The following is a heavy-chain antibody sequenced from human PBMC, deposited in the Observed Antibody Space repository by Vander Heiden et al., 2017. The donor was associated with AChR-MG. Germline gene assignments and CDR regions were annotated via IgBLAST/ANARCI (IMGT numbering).Heavy chain of an antibody. CDR2: IYPGDSDT. Sequence: EVQLVQSGAEVKKPGESLKISCKGSGYSFSRYWVGWVRQRPGKGLEWMGIIYPGDSDTRYSPAFQGQVTIAADKSISTAYLQWSSLKASDTAMYYCARQSIVATMPTGGWFDPWGQGTLVTVSS. D-gene: IGHD5-12*01. CDR3: ARQSIVATMPTGGWFDP. J-gene: IGHJ5*02. CDR1: GYSFSRYW. V-gene: IGHV5-51*01.